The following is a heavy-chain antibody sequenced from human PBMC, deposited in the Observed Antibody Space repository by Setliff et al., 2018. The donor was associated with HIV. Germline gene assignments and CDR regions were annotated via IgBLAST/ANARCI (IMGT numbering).Heavy chain of an antibody. CDR2: IYYSGST. Sequence: TSETLSLTCTVSGGSISSSSYYWGWIRQPPGKGLEWIGSIYYSGSTYYNPSLKSRVTISVDTSKNQFSLKLSSVTAADTAVYYCARGGAAAGIVSYYYYMDVWGKGTTVTVSS. J-gene: IGHJ6*03. CDR3: ARGGAAAGIVSYYYYMDV. CDR1: GGSISSSSYY. D-gene: IGHD6-13*01. V-gene: IGHV4-39*01.